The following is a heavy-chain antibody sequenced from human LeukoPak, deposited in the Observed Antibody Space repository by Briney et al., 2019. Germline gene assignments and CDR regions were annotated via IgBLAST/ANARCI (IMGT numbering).Heavy chain of an antibody. CDR1: GFTFSSYS. Sequence: GGSLRLSCAASGFTFSSYSMNWVRQAPGKGLVWVSYISSSSSTIYYADSVKGRFTISRDNAKNSLYLQMNSLRAEDTAVYYCARDRYYYDSSGYPDYWGQGTLVTVSS. J-gene: IGHJ4*02. V-gene: IGHV3-48*01. CDR2: ISSSSSTI. D-gene: IGHD3-22*01. CDR3: ARDRYYYDSSGYPDY.